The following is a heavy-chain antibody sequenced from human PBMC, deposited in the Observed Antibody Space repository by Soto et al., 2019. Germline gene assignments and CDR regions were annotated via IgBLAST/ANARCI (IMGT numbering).Heavy chain of an antibody. Sequence: SETLSLTCTVSGDSISTYYWSWIRQPPGRGLEWIGYIFHSGSTNYNPSLKSRVTISVDTSKNQFSLKLSSVTAADTAVYYCARLYYDSSDYSYFDYWGQGTLVTVSS. CDR1: GDSISTYY. CDR2: IFHSGST. CDR3: ARLYYDSSDYSYFDY. D-gene: IGHD3-22*01. J-gene: IGHJ4*02. V-gene: IGHV4-59*08.